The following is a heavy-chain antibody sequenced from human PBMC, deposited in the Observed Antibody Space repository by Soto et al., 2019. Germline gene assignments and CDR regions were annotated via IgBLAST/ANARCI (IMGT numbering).Heavy chain of an antibody. V-gene: IGHV1-18*01. CDR1: GYTFTRYG. CDR3: AKNGQPPYYYYGLDV. D-gene: IGHD2-8*01. J-gene: IGHJ6*02. CDR2: ISGYNGDA. Sequence: PSVKVSCKASGYTFTRYGISWVRQAPGQGLEWMGWISGYNGDANYAQRFQGRVSMTIDTSTTTAYMELRTLTPDDTAVYYCAKNGQPPYYYYGLDVWGQGTTVTVSS.